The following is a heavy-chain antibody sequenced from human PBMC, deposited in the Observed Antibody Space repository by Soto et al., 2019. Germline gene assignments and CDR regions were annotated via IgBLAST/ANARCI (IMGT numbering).Heavy chain of an antibody. D-gene: IGHD1-26*01. V-gene: IGHV4-39*01. CDR1: GGSSSSSSYY. Sequence: QLRLQESGPGLVKPSETLTLTCTVSGGSSSSSSYYWGWIRQPPGKGLEWIGTIYYSGSTYYNPSLKSRVTISVDTSKNQFSLKLGSVTAADTAVYYCARLGATKNYYYGVDVWGQGTTVTVSS. CDR2: IYYSGST. J-gene: IGHJ6*02. CDR3: ARLGATKNYYYGVDV.